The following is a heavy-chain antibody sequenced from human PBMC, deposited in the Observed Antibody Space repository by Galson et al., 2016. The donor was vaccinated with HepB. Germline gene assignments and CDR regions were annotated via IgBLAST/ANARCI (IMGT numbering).Heavy chain of an antibody. CDR1: GFTFSSYS. CDR2: ISSSSSYI. D-gene: IGHD6-19*01. J-gene: IGHJ4*02. CDR3: ARGWDTSGWNTGY. Sequence: SLRLSCAASGFTFSSYSMAWSRQPPGKGLEWVSSISSSSSYIHYADSVRGRFTISRDITKNSLYLQMNSLRVEDTAVYYCARGWDTSGWNTGYWGQGTLVTVSS. V-gene: IGHV3-21*01.